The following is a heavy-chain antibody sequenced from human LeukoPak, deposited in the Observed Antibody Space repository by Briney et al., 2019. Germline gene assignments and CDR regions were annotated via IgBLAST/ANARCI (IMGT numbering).Heavy chain of an antibody. CDR3: ARGGSVNSGVTLGGVIVLYNLFEF. CDR1: GGSITNNY. V-gene: IGHV4-59*12. J-gene: IGHJ4*02. CDR2: IYYSGTT. Sequence: SQTLSLTCNVSGGSITNNYWSWTRQPPGKGPEWIGYIYYSGTTTYNPSLKSRVTISVDTSKNQFSLKLSSVTAADTAVYYCARGGSVNSGVTLGGVIVLYNLFEFWGQGALVTVSS. D-gene: IGHD3-16*02.